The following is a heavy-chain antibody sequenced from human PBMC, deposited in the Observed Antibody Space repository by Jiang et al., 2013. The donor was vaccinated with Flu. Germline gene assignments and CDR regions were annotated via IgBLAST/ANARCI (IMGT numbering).Heavy chain of an antibody. CDR1: GGSISSYY. CDR3: ASSGYYYDSSGYPFDY. J-gene: IGHJ4*02. D-gene: IGHD3-22*01. Sequence: GLVKPSETLSLTCTVSGGSISSYYWSWIRQPPGKGLEWIGYIYYSGSTNYNPSLKSRVTISVDTSKNQFSLKLSSVTAADTAVYYCASSGYYYDSSGYPFDYWGQGTLVTVSS. CDR2: IYYSGST. V-gene: IGHV4-59*01.